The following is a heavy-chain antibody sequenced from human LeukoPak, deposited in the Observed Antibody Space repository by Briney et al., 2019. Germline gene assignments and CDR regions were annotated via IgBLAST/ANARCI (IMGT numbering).Heavy chain of an antibody. Sequence: SETLSLTCAVSGGSISSSSWWTWVRQPPGRGLEWIGEIFHTGSTNYNPSLKSRVTISMDKTKNQFSLRLSSVTAAADTAVYYCARAYSSGMGVWGQGTTVTVSS. J-gene: IGHJ6*02. V-gene: IGHV4-4*02. CDR1: GGSISSSSW. CDR2: IFHTGST. CDR3: ARAYSSGMGV. D-gene: IGHD2-21*01.